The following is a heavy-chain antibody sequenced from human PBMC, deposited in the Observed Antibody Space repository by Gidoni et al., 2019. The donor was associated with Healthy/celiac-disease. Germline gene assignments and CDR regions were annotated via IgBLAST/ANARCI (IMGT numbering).Heavy chain of an antibody. CDR3: AISLSGSGSYYNSEAFDI. J-gene: IGHJ3*02. Sequence: QVQLQESGPGLVKPSQTLSLTCTVSGGSISSGDYYWSWIRQPPGKGLEWIGYIYYSGSTYYNPSLKSRVTISVDTSKNQFSLKLSSVTAADTAVYYCAISLSGSGSYYNSEAFDIWGQGTMVTVSS. CDR2: IYYSGST. D-gene: IGHD3-10*01. V-gene: IGHV4-30-4*01. CDR1: GGSISSGDYY.